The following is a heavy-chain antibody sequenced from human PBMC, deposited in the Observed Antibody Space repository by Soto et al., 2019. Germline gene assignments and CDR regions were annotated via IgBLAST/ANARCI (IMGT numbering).Heavy chain of an antibody. CDR2: IIPIFGTA. CDR1: GGTFSSYA. CDR3: ARDRGSRSRLGGWFDP. D-gene: IGHD6-13*01. Sequence: QVQLVQSGAEVKKPGSSVKVSCKASGGTFSSYAISWVRQAPGQGLEWMGGIIPIFGTANYAQKFQGRVTITADESTSTAYMELSSLRSEDTAVYYCARDRGSRSRLGGWFDPWGQGTLVTVSS. V-gene: IGHV1-69*01. J-gene: IGHJ5*02.